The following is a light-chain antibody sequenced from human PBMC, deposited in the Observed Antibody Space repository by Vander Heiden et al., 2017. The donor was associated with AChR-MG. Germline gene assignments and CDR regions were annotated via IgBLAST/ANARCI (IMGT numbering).Light chain of an antibody. Sequence: QSALTQPASVSGSPGQSITNPCTGTFSDVGGYNYVSWYQQHPGKAPKLMIYDVSKRPSGISNRFSGSKSGNTASLTISGLQADDEADYYCSSYTSSNTLVLGGGTKLTVL. J-gene: IGLJ2*01. CDR1: FSDVGGYNY. CDR3: SSYTSSNTLV. CDR2: DVS. V-gene: IGLV2-14*01.